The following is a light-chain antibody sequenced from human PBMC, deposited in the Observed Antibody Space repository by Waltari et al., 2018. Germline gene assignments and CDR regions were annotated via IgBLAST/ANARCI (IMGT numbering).Light chain of an antibody. J-gene: IGKJ4*01. CDR2: GAF. CDR1: QAITKY. V-gene: IGKV1-16*02. Sequence: DIQMTQSPSSLSASVGDSVTITCRASQAITKYLAWFQQKPGRAPKSLIYGAFILQSGVSSNFSGSGSGTDFTLTITSLQPEDFGTYYCLQYQAYPLTVGGGTKVDIK. CDR3: LQYQAYPLT.